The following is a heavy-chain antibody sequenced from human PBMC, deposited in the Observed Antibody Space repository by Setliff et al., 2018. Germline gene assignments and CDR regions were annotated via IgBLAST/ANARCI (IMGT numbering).Heavy chain of an antibody. Sequence: GASVKVSCKASGYTFSNYGISWVRQAPGQGLEWLGWISPYTGNTFYAPQFQDRVIMTTDTSTNTAYMELRSLRSDDTAVYYCERLVRYCTTTTCQRTSGAEVWGQGTLVTISS. J-gene: IGHJ4*02. V-gene: IGHV1-18*01. CDR2: ISPYTGNT. CDR3: ERLVRYCTTTTCQRTSGAEV. D-gene: IGHD2-2*01. CDR1: GYTFSNYG.